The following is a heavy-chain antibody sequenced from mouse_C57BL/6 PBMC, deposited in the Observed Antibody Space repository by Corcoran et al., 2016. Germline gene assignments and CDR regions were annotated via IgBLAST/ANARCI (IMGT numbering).Heavy chain of an antibody. CDR3: ARRVTTVGSYGYFDV. Sequence: QIQLQQSGPELVKPGASVKISCKASGYTFTDYYINWVKQRPGQGLEWIGWIYPGSGNTKYNEKFKGKAKLTVDTSSSTAYMQLSRLTSEDSAVYFCARRVTTVGSYGYFDVWGTGTTVTVSS. CDR1: GYTFTDYY. V-gene: IGHV1-84*01. J-gene: IGHJ1*03. D-gene: IGHD1-1*01. CDR2: IYPGSGNT.